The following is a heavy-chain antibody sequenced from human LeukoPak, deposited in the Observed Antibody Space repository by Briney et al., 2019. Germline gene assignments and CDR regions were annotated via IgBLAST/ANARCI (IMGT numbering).Heavy chain of an antibody. CDR2: INIDGSST. Sequence: GGSLRLSCAASGSTFSSYWMHWVRQAPGKGLVWVSRINIDGSSTSYADSVKGRFTISRDNAKNTLYLQMNSLRAEDTAVYYCARDSSAYYDFWSGYSPDYMDVWGKGTTVTVSS. CDR1: GSTFSSYW. CDR3: ARDSSAYYDFWSGYSPDYMDV. D-gene: IGHD3-3*01. V-gene: IGHV3-74*01. J-gene: IGHJ6*03.